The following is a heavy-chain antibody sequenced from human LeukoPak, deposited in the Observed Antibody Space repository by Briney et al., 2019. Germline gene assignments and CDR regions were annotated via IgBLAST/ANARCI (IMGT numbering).Heavy chain of an antibody. J-gene: IGHJ4*02. D-gene: IGHD2-2*01. CDR3: ARDLRSCSGTSCSGLDY. Sequence: GGSLRLSCAASGFTFSSYWMHWVRQAPGKGLVWVSRIKTYGTSTSYADSVKGRFTISRDNAKSTLYLQMNSLRAEDTAVYYCARDLRSCSGTSCSGLDYWGQGTLVSVSS. CDR2: IKTYGTST. CDR1: GFTFSSYW. V-gene: IGHV3-74*01.